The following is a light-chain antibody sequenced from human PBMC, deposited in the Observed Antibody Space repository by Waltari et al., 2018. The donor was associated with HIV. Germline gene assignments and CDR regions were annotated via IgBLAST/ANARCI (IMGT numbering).Light chain of an antibody. J-gene: IGLJ2*01. CDR3: QSADGSGVDFVV. CDR1: ALPNQS. V-gene: IGLV3-25*03. CDR2: NDS. Sequence: DLTQPPSVSVPPGQTATIPCTGDALPNQSGYWYQKKAGQAPVLLINNDSERLPGIPERCSGSSSGTSLNLTINGVRAEDEAEYYCQSADGSGVDFVVFGGGTKLTVL.